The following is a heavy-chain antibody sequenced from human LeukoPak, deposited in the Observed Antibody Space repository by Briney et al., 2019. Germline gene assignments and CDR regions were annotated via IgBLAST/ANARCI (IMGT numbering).Heavy chain of an antibody. CDR2: ISSSSSTI. J-gene: IGHJ5*02. CDR1: GFTFSSYS. Sequence: GGSLRLSCAASGFTFSSYSMNWVRQAPGKGLEWVSYISSSSSTIYYADSVKGRFTISRDNAKNSLYLHMNSLRDEDTAVYYCARDSVRSVLSSWGQGTLITVSS. D-gene: IGHD1-1*01. V-gene: IGHV3-48*02. CDR3: ARDSVRSVLSS.